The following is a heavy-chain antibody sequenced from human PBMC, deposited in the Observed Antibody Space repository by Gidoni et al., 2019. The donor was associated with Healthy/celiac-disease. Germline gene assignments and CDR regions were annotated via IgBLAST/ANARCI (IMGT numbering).Heavy chain of an antibody. J-gene: IGHJ6*02. Sequence: QVQLVQSGAEVKKPGASVKVSCKASGYTFTSYYMHWVRQAPGQGLEWMGIINPSGGSTSYAQKFQGRVTMTRDTSTSTVYMELSSLRSEDTAVYYCARAYSYGYSYYYGMDVWGQGTTVTVSS. CDR3: ARAYSYGYSYYYGMDV. D-gene: IGHD5-18*01. CDR2: INPSGGST. V-gene: IGHV1-46*01. CDR1: GYTFTSYY.